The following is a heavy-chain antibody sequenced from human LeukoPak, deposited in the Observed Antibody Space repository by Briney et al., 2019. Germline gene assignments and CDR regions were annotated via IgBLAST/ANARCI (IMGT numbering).Heavy chain of an antibody. J-gene: IGHJ4*02. CDR3: ARLPADYDSSGYPPHY. D-gene: IGHD3-22*01. V-gene: IGHV1-69*13. Sequence: GASVKVSCKASGGTFNSYAISWVRQAPGQGLEWMGGIIPIFGTANYAQKFQGRVTITADESTSTAYMELSSLRSEDTAVYYCARLPADYDSSGYPPHYWGQGTLVTVSS. CDR2: IIPIFGTA. CDR1: GGTFNSYA.